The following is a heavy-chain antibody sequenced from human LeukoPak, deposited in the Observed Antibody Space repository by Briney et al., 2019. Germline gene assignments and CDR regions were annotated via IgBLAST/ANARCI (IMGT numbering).Heavy chain of an antibody. CDR3: AKVDGSGWYSVQYDY. J-gene: IGHJ4*02. D-gene: IGHD6-19*01. CDR1: GYTFTSYG. CDR2: ISAYNGNT. Sequence: GASVKVSCKASGYTFTSYGISWVRQAPGQGLEWMGWISAYNGNTNYAQKLQGRVTMTTDTSTSTAYMELRSLRSDDTAVYYCAKVDGSGWYSVQYDYWGQGTLVTVSS. V-gene: IGHV1-18*01.